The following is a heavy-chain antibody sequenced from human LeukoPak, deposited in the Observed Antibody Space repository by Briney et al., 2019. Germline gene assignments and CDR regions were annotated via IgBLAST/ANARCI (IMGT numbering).Heavy chain of an antibody. CDR2: INPSGGST. CDR1: GYTFTSYY. Sequence: ASVKVSCKASGYTFTSYYMHWVRQAPGQRLEWMGIINPSGGSTSYAQKFQGRVTMTRDTSTNTAYLQWNSLKTSDTAIYYCARRPAGVLADTDFLESWGQGTLVTVSS. J-gene: IGHJ4*02. CDR3: ARRPAGVLADTDFLES. V-gene: IGHV1-46*01. D-gene: IGHD3-16*01.